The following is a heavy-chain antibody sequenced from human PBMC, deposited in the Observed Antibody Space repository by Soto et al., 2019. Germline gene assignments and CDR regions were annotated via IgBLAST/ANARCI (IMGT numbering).Heavy chain of an antibody. D-gene: IGHD3-22*01. V-gene: IGHV3-64D*08. J-gene: IGHJ4*02. CDR1: GFTFSSYA. CDR3: VKRNELYYYDSSGYYYWEYYFDY. CDR2: ISSNGGST. Sequence: GGSLRLSCSASGFTFSSYAMHWVRQAPGKGLEYVSAISSNGGSTYYADSVKGRFTISRDNSKNTLYLQMSSLRAEDTAVYYCVKRNELYYYDSSGYYYWEYYFDYWGQGTLVTVSS.